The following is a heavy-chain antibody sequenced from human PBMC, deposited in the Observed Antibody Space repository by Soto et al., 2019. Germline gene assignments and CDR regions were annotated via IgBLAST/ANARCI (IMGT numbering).Heavy chain of an antibody. V-gene: IGHV1-46*01. CDR3: ARDRLTLRFLEWLPIHYYYGMDV. Sequence: QVPLVQSGAEVKKPGASVKVSCKASGYTFTSYYMHWVRQAPGQGLEWMGIINPSGGSTSYAQKFQGRVTMTRDTSTSTVYMELSSLRSEDAAVYYCARDRLTLRFLEWLPIHYYYGMDVWGQGTTVTVSS. J-gene: IGHJ6*02. D-gene: IGHD3-3*01. CDR1: GYTFTSYY. CDR2: INPSGGST.